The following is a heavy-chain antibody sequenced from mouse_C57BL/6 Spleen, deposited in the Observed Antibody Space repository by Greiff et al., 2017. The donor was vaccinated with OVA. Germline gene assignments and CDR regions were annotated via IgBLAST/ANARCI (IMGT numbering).Heavy chain of an antibody. CDR2: IYHDGSST. J-gene: IGHJ1*03. D-gene: IGHD1-1*02. V-gene: IGHV5-16*01. CDR3: ARALVGRYFDV. CDR1: GFTFSDYY. Sequence: EVQLVESEGGLVQPGSSMKLSCTASGFTFSDYYMAWVRQVPEKGLEWVAHIYHDGSSTYYLDSLKSRFIISRDNAKNILYLQMSGLESEDTARYYCARALVGRYFDVWGTGTTVTVSS.